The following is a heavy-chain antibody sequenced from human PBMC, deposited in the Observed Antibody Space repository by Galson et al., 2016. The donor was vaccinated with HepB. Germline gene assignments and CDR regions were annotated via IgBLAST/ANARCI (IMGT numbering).Heavy chain of an antibody. CDR2: LSPSTRYT. V-gene: IGHV3-11*06. CDR1: GFTFTEYY. CDR3: ARDPGGYGFIDS. J-gene: IGHJ4*02. D-gene: IGHD5-12*01. Sequence: SLRLSCAASGFTFTEYYMTWIRQAPGKGLEWLSYLSPSTRYTNSADSVKGRFTIFRDSAKNSVYLQMNSLRAEDTAVYYCARDPGGYGFIDSWGQGTLVTVSS.